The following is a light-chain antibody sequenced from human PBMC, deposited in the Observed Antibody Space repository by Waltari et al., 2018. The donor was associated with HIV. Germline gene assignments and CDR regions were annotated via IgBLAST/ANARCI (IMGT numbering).Light chain of an antibody. V-gene: IGLV1-47*01. Sequence: QSVLTQPPSTSGTPGQRVVISCSGSTSNIGKNYVCWYRQFPGTAPKLLIYRNNQRPSGVPDRFSGSKSGTSASLAISGLRSEDEADYFCAVWDDSLSGLWVFGEGTKLTVL. CDR3: AVWDDSLSGLWV. J-gene: IGLJ3*02. CDR2: RNN. CDR1: TSNIGKNY.